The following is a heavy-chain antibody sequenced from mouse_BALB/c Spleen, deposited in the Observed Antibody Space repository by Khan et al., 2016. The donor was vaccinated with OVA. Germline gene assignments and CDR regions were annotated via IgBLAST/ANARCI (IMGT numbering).Heavy chain of an antibody. D-gene: IGHD2-14*01. J-gene: IGHJ3*01. CDR3: ARSTYRYAFAY. Sequence: EVQLQESGPSLVKPSQTLSLTCSVTGDSITSGYWSWIRKFPGNKLEYMGYMIYSGNTYYNPSLKSRLSITRHTSKNQYYLQLNSVTTEDTATYYCARSTYRYAFAYWSQGTLGTVSA. CDR1: GDSITSGY. CDR2: MIYSGNT. V-gene: IGHV3-8*02.